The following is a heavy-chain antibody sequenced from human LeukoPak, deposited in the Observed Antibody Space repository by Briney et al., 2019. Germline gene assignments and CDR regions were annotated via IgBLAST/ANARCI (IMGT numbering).Heavy chain of an antibody. CDR1: GGSVSRGSYY. CDR3: ARGRLGATY. Sequence: SETRSLTCTVSGGSVSRGSYYWRWTRQPPVKGLEWIGYIHHSGTTNYSPSHKSRVTISVDMSKNQFFLNLTSVTAADTAVYYCARGRLGATYWGQGTLVTVSS. J-gene: IGHJ4*02. CDR2: IHHSGTT. V-gene: IGHV4-61*01. D-gene: IGHD1-26*01.